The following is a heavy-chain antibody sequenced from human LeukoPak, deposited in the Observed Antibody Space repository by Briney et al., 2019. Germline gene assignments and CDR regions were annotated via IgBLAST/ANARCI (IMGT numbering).Heavy chain of an antibody. J-gene: IGHJ5*02. CDR1: GGSFSGYY. Sequence: SETLSLTCAVYGGSFSGYYWSWIRQPPGKGLEWIGEINHSGSTNYNPSLKSRVTISVDTSKNQFSLKLSSVTAADTAVYYCARRAKITMVRGVRSRRSINWFDPWGQGTLVTVSS. V-gene: IGHV4-34*01. D-gene: IGHD3-10*01. CDR2: INHSGST. CDR3: ARRAKITMVRGVRSRRSINWFDP.